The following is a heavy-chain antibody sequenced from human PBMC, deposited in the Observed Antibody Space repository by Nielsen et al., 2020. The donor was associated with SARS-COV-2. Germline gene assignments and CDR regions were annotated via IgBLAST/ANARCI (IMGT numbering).Heavy chain of an antibody. Sequence: GESLKISCAASGFTFDDYGMSWVRQAPGKGLEWVSGINWNGGSTGYADPVKGRFTISRDNAKNSLYLQMNSLRAEDTALYHCASFDCTNGVCLDYWGQGTLVTVSS. CDR1: GFTFDDYG. J-gene: IGHJ4*02. CDR3: ASFDCTNGVCLDY. V-gene: IGHV3-20*01. CDR2: INWNGGST. D-gene: IGHD2-8*01.